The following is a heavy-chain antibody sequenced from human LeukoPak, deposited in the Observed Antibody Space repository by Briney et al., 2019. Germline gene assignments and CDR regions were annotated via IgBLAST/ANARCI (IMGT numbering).Heavy chain of an antibody. CDR2: ISSRSDSE. V-gene: IGHV3-48*01. CDR3: ARDSTRILGLFDY. D-gene: IGHD2/OR15-2a*01. CDR1: GFTFGTYG. J-gene: IGHJ4*02. Sequence: PGGSLRLSCASSGFTFGTYGMNWVRQAPEKGMEWVSYISSRSDSENYAGSVKGRFTISRDNIRNLLYLQMNSLSAEDTAVYFCARDSTRILGLFDYWGQGTLVTISS.